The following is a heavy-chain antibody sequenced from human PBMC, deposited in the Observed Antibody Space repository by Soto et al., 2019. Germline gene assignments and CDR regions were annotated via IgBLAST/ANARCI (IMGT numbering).Heavy chain of an antibody. Sequence: PGGSLRLSCAASGFTFSSYAMSWVRQAPGKGLEWVSAISGSGGSTYYADSVKGRFTISRDNSKNTLYLQMNSLRAEDTAVYYCAKDQDDVVVIAYFDYWGQGTLVTVSS. CDR2: ISGSGGST. D-gene: IGHD2-21*01. V-gene: IGHV3-23*01. CDR1: GFTFSSYA. CDR3: AKDQDDVVVIAYFDY. J-gene: IGHJ4*02.